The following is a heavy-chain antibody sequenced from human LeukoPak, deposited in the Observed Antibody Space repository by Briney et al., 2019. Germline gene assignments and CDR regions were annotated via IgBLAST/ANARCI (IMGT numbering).Heavy chain of an antibody. CDR3: XXXLGXXXXXXPGSY. V-gene: IGHV3-23*01. Sequence: GGSLRLSCAASGFTFSSYAMSWVRQAPGKGLEWVSAISGSGGSTYYADSVKGRFTISRDNSKNTRYLQMNSLRAEDTAVEYRXXXLGXXXXXXPGSYXXQGXLVTVSX. D-gene: IGHD3-10*01. J-gene: IGHJ4*02. CDR2: ISGSGGST. CDR1: GFTFSSYA.